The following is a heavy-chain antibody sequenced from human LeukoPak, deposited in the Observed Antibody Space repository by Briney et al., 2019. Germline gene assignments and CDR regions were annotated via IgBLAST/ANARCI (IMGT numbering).Heavy chain of an antibody. CDR1: GGSFSGYY. J-gene: IGHJ4*02. Sequence: KSSETLSLTCAVYGGSFSGYYWSWIRQPPGKGLEWIGYIYHSGSTYYNPSLKSRVTISVDRSKNQFSLKLSSVTAADTAVYYCAREGKGSGYRYWGQGTLVTVSS. CDR2: IYHSGST. V-gene: IGHV4-34*01. CDR3: AREGKGSGYRY. D-gene: IGHD3-22*01.